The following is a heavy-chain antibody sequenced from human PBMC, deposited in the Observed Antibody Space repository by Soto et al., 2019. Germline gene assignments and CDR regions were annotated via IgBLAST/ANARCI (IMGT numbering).Heavy chain of an antibody. V-gene: IGHV4-39*01. CDR2: IYYSGST. Sequence: SETLSLTCTVSGGSISRSTYYWGWIRQPPGKGLEWIGSIYYSGSTYYRPSLKSRVTISVDTSKNQFSLRLSSVTAADTAVYYCARGGRCSGGSCYLKLGYYYGMDVWGQGTTVTVSS. CDR1: GGSISRSTYY. CDR3: ARGGRCSGGSCYLKLGYYYGMDV. J-gene: IGHJ6*02. D-gene: IGHD2-15*01.